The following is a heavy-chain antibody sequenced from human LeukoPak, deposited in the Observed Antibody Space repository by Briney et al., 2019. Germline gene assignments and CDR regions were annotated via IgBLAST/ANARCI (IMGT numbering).Heavy chain of an antibody. D-gene: IGHD4-17*01. CDR2: ISNSCCSA. Sequence: GGSLRLPCAASGFIFSSYAMSWVRQAPAKGLEGVAVISNSCCSAYHADSVKGRFTTSRDNSKNTLYLQMNSLRAEDTAIYYFVKGREGYGDSRFDYWGQGTLVTVSS. CDR3: VKGREGYGDSRFDY. CDR1: GFIFSSYA. V-gene: IGHV3-23*01. J-gene: IGHJ4*02.